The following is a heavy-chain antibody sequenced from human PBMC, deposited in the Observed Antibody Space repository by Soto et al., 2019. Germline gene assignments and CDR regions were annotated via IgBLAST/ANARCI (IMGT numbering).Heavy chain of an antibody. D-gene: IGHD3-3*01. Sequence: GGSLRLSCAASGFTFSSCAMSWVRQAPGKGLEWVSAISGSGGSTYYADSVKGRFTISRDNSKNTLYLQMNSLRAEDTAVYYCAKGTQPPYSDFCRGYYKKPDYYYGMDVWGQGTTVTVSS. V-gene: IGHV3-23*01. CDR1: GFTFSSCA. CDR2: ISGSGGST. CDR3: AKGTQPPYSDFCRGYYKKPDYYYGMDV. J-gene: IGHJ6*02.